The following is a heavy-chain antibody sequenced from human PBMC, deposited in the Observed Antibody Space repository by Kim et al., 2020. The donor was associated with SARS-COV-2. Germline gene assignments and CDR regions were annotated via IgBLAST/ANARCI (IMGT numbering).Heavy chain of an antibody. Sequence: SETLSLTCTVSGDSFSSRSHCWGWIRQPPGKGLEWIGTIYYSGSTYYNPSLRSRVTISVDTSKNQFSLKLSSVTAADTAVYYCARHATQRVTSVPGHFDYWGQGTLVTVSS. J-gene: IGHJ4*02. CDR3: ARHATQRVTSVPGHFDY. CDR1: GDSFSSRSHC. CDR2: IYYSGST. D-gene: IGHD2-21*02. V-gene: IGHV4-39*01.